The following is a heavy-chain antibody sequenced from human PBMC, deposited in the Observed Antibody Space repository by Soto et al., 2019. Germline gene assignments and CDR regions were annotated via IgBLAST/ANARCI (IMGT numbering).Heavy chain of an antibody. Sequence: ASVKVSCKVSGYTLTELSMHWVRQAPGKGLEWMGGFDPEDGETIYAQKFQGRVTMTEDTSTDTAYMELSSLRSEDTAEYYCATDVGGYDGDAFDIWGQGTMVTVSS. CDR2: FDPEDGET. CDR3: ATDVGGYDGDAFDI. CDR1: GYTLTELS. D-gene: IGHD5-12*01. J-gene: IGHJ3*02. V-gene: IGHV1-24*01.